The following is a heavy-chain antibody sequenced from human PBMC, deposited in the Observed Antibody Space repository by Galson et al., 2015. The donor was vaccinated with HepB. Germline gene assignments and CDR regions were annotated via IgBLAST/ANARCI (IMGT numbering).Heavy chain of an antibody. D-gene: IGHD5-24*01. Sequence: SVKVSCKASGGTFSSYAISWVRQAPGQGLEWMGGIIPIFGTANYAQKFQGRVTITADESTSTAYMELSSLRSEDTAVYYCARDQGARRWLQGGARGWFDPWGQGTLVTVSS. CDR2: IIPIFGTA. CDR3: ARDQGARRWLQGGARGWFDP. CDR1: GGTFSSYA. J-gene: IGHJ5*02. V-gene: IGHV1-69*13.